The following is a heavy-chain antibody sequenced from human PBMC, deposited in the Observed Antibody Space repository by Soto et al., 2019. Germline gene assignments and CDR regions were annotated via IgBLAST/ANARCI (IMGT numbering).Heavy chain of an antibody. V-gene: IGHV3-11*06. J-gene: IGHJ3*02. CDR3: ARPNIQLWTSGAFDI. Sequence: VGSLRLSCAASGFTFSDYYMSWIRQAPGKGLEWVSYISSSSSYTNYADSVKGRFTISRDNAKNSLYLQMNSLRAEDTAVYYCARPNIQLWTSGAFDIWGQGTMVTVS. CDR1: GFTFSDYY. D-gene: IGHD5-18*01. CDR2: ISSSSSYT.